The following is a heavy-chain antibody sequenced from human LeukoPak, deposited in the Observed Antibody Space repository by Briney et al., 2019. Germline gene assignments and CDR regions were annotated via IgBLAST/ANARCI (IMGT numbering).Heavy chain of an antibody. CDR2: FDPEDGET. Sequence: VASVKVSCKVSGYTLTELSMHWVRQAPGKGLEWMGGFDPEDGETIYAQKFQGRVTMTEDTSTDTAYMELSSLRSEDTAVYYCATDTRLGIVGAKNAFDIWGQGTMVTASS. CDR1: GYTLTELS. V-gene: IGHV1-24*01. CDR3: ATDTRLGIVGAKNAFDI. J-gene: IGHJ3*02. D-gene: IGHD1-26*01.